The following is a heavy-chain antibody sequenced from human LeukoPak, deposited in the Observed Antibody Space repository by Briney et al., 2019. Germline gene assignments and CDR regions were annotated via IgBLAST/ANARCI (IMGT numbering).Heavy chain of an antibody. J-gene: IGHJ6*03. D-gene: IGHD5-24*01. CDR1: GFIFSTYE. CDR3: ARAGWLQFRYYYMDV. CDR2: ISATGSII. Sequence: PGGSLRLSCTASGFIFSTYEMNWVRQAPGKGPEWLSYISATGSIIHYADSVKDRFTISRDNAKNSLYLQMNGLRAEDTALYYCARAGWLQFRYYYMDVWGKGTTVTVSS. V-gene: IGHV3-48*03.